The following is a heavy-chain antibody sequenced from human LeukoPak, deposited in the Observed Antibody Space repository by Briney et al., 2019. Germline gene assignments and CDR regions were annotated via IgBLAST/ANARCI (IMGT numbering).Heavy chain of an antibody. CDR3: ARSYYYDSSFFDY. J-gene: IGHJ4*02. Sequence: SQTLTLTCTVSGGSISSGSYYWSWIRQPAGKGLEWVGRIYTSGSTNYNPSLNSRITISVDPSKNQFSLKLSSVTAADTAVYYCARSYYYDSSFFDYWGQGTLVTVSS. D-gene: IGHD3-22*01. V-gene: IGHV4-61*02. CDR1: GGSISSGSYY. CDR2: IYTSGST.